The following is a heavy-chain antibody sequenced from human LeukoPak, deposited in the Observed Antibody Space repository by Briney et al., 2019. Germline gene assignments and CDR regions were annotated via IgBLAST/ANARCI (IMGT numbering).Heavy chain of an antibody. V-gene: IGHV5-51*01. CDR1: GYSFTSYW. CDR3: ARLSEDYDSSGIGGYYFDY. J-gene: IGHJ4*02. CDR2: IYPGDSDT. Sequence: GESLKISCKGSGYSFTSYWIGWVRQMPGKGLECMGIIYPGDSDTRYSPSFQGQVTISADKSISTAYLQWSSLKASDAAMYYCARLSEDYDSSGIGGYYFDYWGQGTLVTVSS. D-gene: IGHD3-22*01.